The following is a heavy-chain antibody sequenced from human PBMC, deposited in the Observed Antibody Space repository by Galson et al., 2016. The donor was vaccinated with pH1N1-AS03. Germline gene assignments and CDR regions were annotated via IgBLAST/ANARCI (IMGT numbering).Heavy chain of an antibody. V-gene: IGHV5-51*01. CDR2: IYPSDSDI. D-gene: IGHD2-15*01. J-gene: IGHJ4*02. Sequence: QSGAEVKKPGESLKISCKGSGYSFISYWIGWVRQMPGKGLGLLGIIYPSDSDIRYSPSFQGQITISVDKTITTAFLQWTSLKPSDTGMYYCARLPVSATDPLYYFDLWGQGTLVTVSS. CDR3: ARLPVSATDPLYYFDL. CDR1: GYSFISYW.